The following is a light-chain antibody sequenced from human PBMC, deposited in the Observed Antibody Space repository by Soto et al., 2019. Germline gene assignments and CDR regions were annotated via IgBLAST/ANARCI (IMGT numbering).Light chain of an antibody. Sequence: EIVLTQSPGTLSLSPGERATLSCRASPSVNSNYLAWYPQKPGQAPRLLISGASSRATGIPDRFSGSGSGTDFTLTISRLEPEDFAVYYCLRYGSSAGAFGPGTKVDIQ. CDR2: GAS. J-gene: IGKJ3*01. CDR3: LRYGSSAGA. V-gene: IGKV3-20*01. CDR1: PSVNSNY.